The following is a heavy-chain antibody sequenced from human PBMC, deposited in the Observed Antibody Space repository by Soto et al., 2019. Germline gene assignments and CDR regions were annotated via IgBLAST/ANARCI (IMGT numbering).Heavy chain of an antibody. V-gene: IGHV3-30*14. J-gene: IGHJ4*02. CDR2: ISYDGSNK. CDR3: ASDYGIMITFGEFFVSLDCCFHY. Sequence: QVQLVESGGGVVQPGRSLRLSCAASGFTFSSYAMHWVRQAPGKGLEWVAVISYDGSNKYYADSVKGRFPISRDHSKNTVYPHMNSRSAADTAVYYCASDYGIMITFGEFFVSLDCCFHYWGQRTLVTVSS. CDR1: GFTFSSYA. D-gene: IGHD3-16*02.